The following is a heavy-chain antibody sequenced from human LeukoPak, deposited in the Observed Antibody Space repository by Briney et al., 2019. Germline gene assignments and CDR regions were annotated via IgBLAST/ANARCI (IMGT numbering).Heavy chain of an antibody. J-gene: IGHJ4*02. CDR3: ARAFAGSRGY. D-gene: IGHD3-3*01. CDR2: ISSSGSYT. V-gene: IGHV3-11*06. Sequence: GGSLRLSCAASGFTFSDYYMNWIRQAPGKGLEWVSYISSSGSYTNYADSVKGRFTISRDNAKNSVYLQMNSLRVEDTAVYYCARAFAGSRGYWGQGTLVTVSS. CDR1: GFTFSDYY.